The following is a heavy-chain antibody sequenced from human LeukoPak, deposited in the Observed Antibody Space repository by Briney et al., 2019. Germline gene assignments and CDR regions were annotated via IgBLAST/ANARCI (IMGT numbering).Heavy chain of an antibody. D-gene: IGHD2-21*01. V-gene: IGHV4-39*07. CDR2: IYYSGST. CDR1: GGSISSSSYY. Sequence: SETLSLTCTVSGGSISSSSYYWGWIRQPPGKGLEWIGSIYYSGSTYYNPSLKSRVTISVDTSKNQFSLKLSSVTAADTAVYYCARTQWRDCFDYWGQGTLVTVSS. CDR3: ARTQWRDCFDY. J-gene: IGHJ4*02.